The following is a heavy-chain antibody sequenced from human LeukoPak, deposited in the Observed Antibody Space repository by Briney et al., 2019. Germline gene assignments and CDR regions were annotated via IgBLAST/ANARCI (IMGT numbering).Heavy chain of an antibody. D-gene: IGHD5-18*01. CDR3: ASNTAMGDFDY. Sequence: SETLSLTCTVSGGSISSYYWSWIRQPPGKGLEWIGCIYYSGSTNYNPSLKSRVTISVDTSKNQFSLKLSSVTAADTAVYYCASNTAMGDFDYWGQGTLVTVSS. CDR2: IYYSGST. J-gene: IGHJ4*02. CDR1: GGSISSYY. V-gene: IGHV4-59*01.